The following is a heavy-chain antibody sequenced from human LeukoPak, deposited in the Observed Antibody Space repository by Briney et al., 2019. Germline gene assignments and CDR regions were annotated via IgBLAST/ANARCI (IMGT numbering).Heavy chain of an antibody. D-gene: IGHD2-21*02. CDR3: AKEGVTPFDY. CDR2: ISWNSGSI. J-gene: IGHJ4*02. CDR1: GFTFDDYA. Sequence: GGSLRLSCAASGFTFDDYAMHWVRQAPGKGLEWVSGISWNSGSIGYVDSVKGRFTISRDNAKNSLYLQMNSLRAEDTALYYCAKEGVTPFDYWGQGTLVTVSS. V-gene: IGHV3-9*01.